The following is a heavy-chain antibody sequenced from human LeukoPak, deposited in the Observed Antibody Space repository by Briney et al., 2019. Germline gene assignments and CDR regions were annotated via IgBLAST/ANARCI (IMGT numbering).Heavy chain of an antibody. Sequence: PSETLSLTCAVYGGSFSGYYWSWIRQPPGKGLEWIGYIYYSGSTNYNPSLKSRVTISVDTSKNQFSLKLSSVTAADTAVYYCARVVYDILTGYDNWFDPWGQGTLVTVSS. D-gene: IGHD3-9*01. CDR1: GGSFSGYY. V-gene: IGHV4-59*01. CDR3: ARVVYDILTGYDNWFDP. CDR2: IYYSGST. J-gene: IGHJ5*02.